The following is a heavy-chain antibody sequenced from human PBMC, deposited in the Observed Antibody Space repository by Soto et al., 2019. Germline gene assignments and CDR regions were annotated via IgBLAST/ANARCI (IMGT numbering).Heavy chain of an antibody. CDR2: IYYSGST. CDR1: GGSISSYY. CDR3: ASSYGNACYTY. V-gene: IGHV4-59*08. J-gene: IGHJ4*02. D-gene: IGHD2-15*01. Sequence: SETLSLTCTVSGGSISSYYWSWIRQPPGKGLEWIGYIYYSGSTNYNPSLKSRVTISVDTSKNQFSLQLSSVTAADTAVYYCASSYGNACYTYCGQGILVTVSS.